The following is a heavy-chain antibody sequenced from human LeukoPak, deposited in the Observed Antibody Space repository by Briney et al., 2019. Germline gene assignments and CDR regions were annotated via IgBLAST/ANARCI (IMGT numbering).Heavy chain of an antibody. CDR3: ARDRDSSSWYTWLDY. Sequence: GGSLRLSCAASGFTFSSYAMHWVRQAPGKGLEWVAVISYDGSNKYYADSVKGRFTISRDNSKNTLYLQMNSLRAEDTAVYYCARDRDSSSWYTWLDYWGQGTLVTGSS. CDR1: GFTFSSYA. CDR2: ISYDGSNK. J-gene: IGHJ4*02. V-gene: IGHV3-30*04. D-gene: IGHD6-13*01.